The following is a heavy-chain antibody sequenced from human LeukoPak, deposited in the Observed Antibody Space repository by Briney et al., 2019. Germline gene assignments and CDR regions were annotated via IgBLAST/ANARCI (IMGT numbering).Heavy chain of an antibody. D-gene: IGHD3-10*01. Sequence: GGSLRLSCAASGFTFSSYSMNWVRQAPGKGLEWVSSISSSSSYIYYADSVKGRFTISRDNAKNSLYLQMNSLRAEDTAVYYCARVIKTRYYGSGSPDYWGQGTLVTVSS. CDR3: ARVIKTRYYGSGSPDY. V-gene: IGHV3-21*01. CDR2: ISSSSSYI. J-gene: IGHJ4*02. CDR1: GFTFSSYS.